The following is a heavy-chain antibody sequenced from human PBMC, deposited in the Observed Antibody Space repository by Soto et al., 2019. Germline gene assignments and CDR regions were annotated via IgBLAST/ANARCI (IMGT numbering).Heavy chain of an antibody. CDR1: GCSFTGHF. J-gene: IGHJ4*02. D-gene: IGHD6-6*01. Sequence: SVTVSCTASGCSFTGHFMHWVRQAPGQGLEWMGWINPNSGGTNYAQKFQCRVTMTRDTSISTAYMELSTLTSDDTAVYFCARDVTNSSSFVDSWGQGTLVTVSS. CDR2: INPNSGGT. CDR3: ARDVTNSSSFVDS. V-gene: IGHV1-2*02.